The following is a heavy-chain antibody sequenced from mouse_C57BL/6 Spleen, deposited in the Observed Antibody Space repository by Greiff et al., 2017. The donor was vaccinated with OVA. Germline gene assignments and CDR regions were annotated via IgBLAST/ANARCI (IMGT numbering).Heavy chain of an antibody. CDR2: IDPSDSET. D-gene: IGHD2-3*01. CDR3: ARGGGPYDGYYDY. V-gene: IGHV1-52*01. Sequence: QVHVKQPGAELVRPGSSVKLSCKASGYTFTSYWMHWVKQRPIQGLEWIGNIDPSDSETHYNQKFKDKATLTVDKSSSTAYMQLSSLTSEDSAVYYCARGGGPYDGYYDYWGQGTTLTVSS. CDR1: GYTFTSYW. J-gene: IGHJ2*01.